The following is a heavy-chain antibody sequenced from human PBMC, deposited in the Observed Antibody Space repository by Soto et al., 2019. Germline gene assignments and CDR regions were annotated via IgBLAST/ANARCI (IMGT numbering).Heavy chain of an antibody. CDR2: IYYSGST. D-gene: IGHD3-3*01. CDR1: GGCSSSYY. CDR3: ARRNDFWSGYYRVYDY. Sequence: PLEILSLTCPVSGGCSSSYYWSWIRQPPGKGLEWIGYIYYSGSTNYNPSLKSRVTISVDTSKNQFSLKLSSVTAADTAVYYCARRNDFWSGYYRVYDYWGQGALVTVSS. V-gene: IGHV4-59*08. J-gene: IGHJ4*02.